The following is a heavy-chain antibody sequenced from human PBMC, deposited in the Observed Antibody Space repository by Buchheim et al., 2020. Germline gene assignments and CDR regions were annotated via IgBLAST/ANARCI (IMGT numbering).Heavy chain of an antibody. D-gene: IGHD3-16*01. J-gene: IGHJ4*02. CDR3: ARVDDEGYFDY. CDR2: IYHDGSTK. V-gene: IGHV3-33*01. CDR1: GFTFSSYG. Sequence: QVQLVESGGGVVQPGTSLRLSCAASGFTFSSYGMHWVRQAPGKGLEWVGMIYHDGSTKYYADSVKGRFTISRDNSKNTLYLQMDSLRAEDTEVYKCARVDDEGYFDYWGQGTL.